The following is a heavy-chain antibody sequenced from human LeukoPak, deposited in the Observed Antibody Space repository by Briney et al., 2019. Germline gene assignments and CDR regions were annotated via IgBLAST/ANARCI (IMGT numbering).Heavy chain of an antibody. CDR3: AGEKDSYYFGLGSYSD. V-gene: IGHV4-61*02. CDR2: ISTSGSI. CDR1: GASISSGSYY. D-gene: IGHD3-10*01. J-gene: IGHJ4*02. Sequence: SQTLSLTFTVSGASISSGSYYWSWIRQPAGKGLEWIGRISTSGSINYNSSLKSRVTIALDTSKNQFSLKLTSVTAADTAVYYCAGEKDSYYFGLGSYSDWGQGTLVTVSS.